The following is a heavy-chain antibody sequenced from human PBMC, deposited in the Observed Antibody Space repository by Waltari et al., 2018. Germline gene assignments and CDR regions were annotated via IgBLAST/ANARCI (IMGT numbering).Heavy chain of an antibody. V-gene: IGHV4-59*08. CDR3: ARRGLGGFGELSVYFDY. D-gene: IGHD3-10*01. CDR1: GGSISRYY. J-gene: IGHJ4*02. Sequence: QVQLQESGPGLVKPSETLSLTCPVSGGSISRYYWSWIRQPPGKGLEWIGYIYYSGSTNYNPSLKSRVTISVDTSKNQFSLKLSSVTAADTAVYYCARRGLGGFGELSVYFDYWGQGTLVTVSS. CDR2: IYYSGST.